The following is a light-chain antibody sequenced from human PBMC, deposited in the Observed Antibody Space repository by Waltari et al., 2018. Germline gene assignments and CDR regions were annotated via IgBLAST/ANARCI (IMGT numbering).Light chain of an antibody. V-gene: IGKV3-20*01. CDR3: QQYGSSPWT. J-gene: IGKJ1*01. CDR1: QSVSSSY. CDR2: GAS. Sequence: EIVLTQSPGTLSLSPGERATPSCRASQSVSSSYLAWYQQKPGQAPRLLIYGASGRATGIPDRFSGSGSGTDFTLTISRLEPEDFAVYYCQQYGSSPWTFGQGTKVEIK.